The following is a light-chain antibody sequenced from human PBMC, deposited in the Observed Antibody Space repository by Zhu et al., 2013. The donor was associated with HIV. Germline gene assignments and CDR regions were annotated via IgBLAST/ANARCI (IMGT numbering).Light chain of an antibody. V-gene: IGLV1-44*01. CDR2: TNN. CDR1: RSNIGSNT. J-gene: IGLJ1*01. Sequence: SVVTQTPSTSGTPGQRVTISCSGSRSNIGSNTVNWYQQLPGTAPKLLIYTNNQRPSGVPDRFSGSKSGTSASLAISGLQSDDEADYYCCSYAGSSTYVFGTGTKVTVL. CDR3: CSYAGSSTYV.